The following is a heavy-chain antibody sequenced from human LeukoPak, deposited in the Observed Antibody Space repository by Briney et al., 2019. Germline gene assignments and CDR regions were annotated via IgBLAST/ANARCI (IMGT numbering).Heavy chain of an antibody. V-gene: IGHV3-7*01. Sequence: GGSLRLSCAASGFTFTNYNFNWVRQAPGKGLEWVANIKQDGSEKYYVDSVKGRFTISRDNAKNSLYLQMNSLRAEDTAVYYCARDEYYYDSSGNYDAFDIWGQGTMVTVSS. CDR2: IKQDGSEK. CDR3: ARDEYYYDSSGNYDAFDI. CDR1: GFTFTNYN. D-gene: IGHD3-22*01. J-gene: IGHJ3*02.